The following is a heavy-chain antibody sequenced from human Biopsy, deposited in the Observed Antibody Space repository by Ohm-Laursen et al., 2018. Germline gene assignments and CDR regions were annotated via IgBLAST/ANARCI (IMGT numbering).Heavy chain of an antibody. CDR3: TLEGAGFDN. CDR1: GFTFSASA. J-gene: IGHJ4*02. Sequence: SLRLPCAASGFTFSASAVHWVRQASGKGLEWVGRIRSKAKSYATAYAASVTGRFTISRDDSKNTTYLQMNSLKTEDTAVYYCTLEGAGFDNWGQGTLVTVSS. V-gene: IGHV3-73*01. D-gene: IGHD3-10*01. CDR2: IRSKAKSYAT.